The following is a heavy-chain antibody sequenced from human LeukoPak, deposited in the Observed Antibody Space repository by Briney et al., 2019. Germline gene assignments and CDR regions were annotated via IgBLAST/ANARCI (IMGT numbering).Heavy chain of an antibody. CDR1: GFTFSSYA. Sequence: GGSLRLSCAASGFTFSSYAMSWVRQAPGKGLEWVSAISGSGGSTYYADSVKGRFTISRDNSQNTLYLQMNSLRAEDTAVYYCAKAYYYDSSGYSDYWGQGTLVTVSS. CDR3: AKAYYYDSSGYSDY. V-gene: IGHV3-23*01. J-gene: IGHJ4*02. CDR2: ISGSGGST. D-gene: IGHD3-22*01.